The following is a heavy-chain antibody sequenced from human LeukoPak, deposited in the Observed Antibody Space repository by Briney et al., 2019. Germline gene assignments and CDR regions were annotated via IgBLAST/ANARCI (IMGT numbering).Heavy chain of an antibody. J-gene: IGHJ4*02. CDR2: ISGSGGST. Sequence: GGSLRLSCAASGFTFSSYAMSWVRQAPGKGLEWVSAISGSGGSTYYADSVKGRFTTSRDNSKNTLYLQMNSLRAEDTAVYYCAKQKDIVVVIATFDYWGQGTLVTVSS. CDR1: GFTFSSYA. CDR3: AKQKDIVVVIATFDY. V-gene: IGHV3-23*01. D-gene: IGHD2-21*01.